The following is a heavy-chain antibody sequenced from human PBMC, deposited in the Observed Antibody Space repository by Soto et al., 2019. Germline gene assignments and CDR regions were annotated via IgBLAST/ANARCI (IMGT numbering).Heavy chain of an antibody. D-gene: IGHD5-18*01. Sequence: QVQLVQSGAEVKKPESSVKVSCKAPGGTFSTYAISWVRQAPGQGLGWMGGIIPMLGTANYAQRFQDRVTITAAESTNTVYMELSSLRSEDTAVYFCASGIQLWLRRINNGYSGWGQGTLVTVSS. CDR3: ASGIQLWLRRINNGYSG. CDR2: IIPMLGTA. V-gene: IGHV1-69*11. J-gene: IGHJ4*02. CDR1: GGTFSTYA.